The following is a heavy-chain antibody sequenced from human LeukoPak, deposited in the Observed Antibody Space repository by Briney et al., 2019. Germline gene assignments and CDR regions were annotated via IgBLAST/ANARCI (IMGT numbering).Heavy chain of an antibody. D-gene: IGHD3-22*01. Sequence: QPGGSLRLSCAASGFTFSSYAMSWVRQAPGKGLEWVSAISGSGGSTYYADSVKGRFTISRDNSKNTLYLQMNSLRAEDTAVYYCAKLRITMIVVAKGDAFDIWGQGTMVTVSS. CDR1: GFTFSSYA. CDR2: ISGSGGST. CDR3: AKLRITMIVVAKGDAFDI. V-gene: IGHV3-23*01. J-gene: IGHJ3*02.